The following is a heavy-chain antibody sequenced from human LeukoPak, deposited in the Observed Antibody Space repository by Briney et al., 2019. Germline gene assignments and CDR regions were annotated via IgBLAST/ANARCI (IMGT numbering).Heavy chain of an antibody. Sequence: SVKVSCKASGGTFSSYAISWVRQAPGQGLEWMGGIIPIFGTANYAQKFQGRVTITADESTSTAYMELSSLRSEDTAVYYCARDHAPGPAASWNWFDPWAREPWSPSPQ. CDR3: ARDHAPGPAASWNWFDP. J-gene: IGHJ5*02. D-gene: IGHD2-2*01. V-gene: IGHV1-69*13. CDR2: IIPIFGTA. CDR1: GGTFSSYA.